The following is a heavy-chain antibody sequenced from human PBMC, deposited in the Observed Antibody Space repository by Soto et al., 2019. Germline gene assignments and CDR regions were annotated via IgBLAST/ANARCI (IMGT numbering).Heavy chain of an antibody. CDR3: ARSVVPAATPAIFYAFDI. J-gene: IGHJ3*02. D-gene: IGHD2-2*01. Sequence: GESLKISCKGSGYSFTSYWIGWVRQMPGKGLEWMGIIYPGDSDTRYSPSFQGQVTISADKSISTAYLQWSSLKASDTAMYYCARSVVPAATPAIFYAFDIWGQGTMVTVSS. V-gene: IGHV5-51*01. CDR2: IYPGDSDT. CDR1: GYSFTSYW.